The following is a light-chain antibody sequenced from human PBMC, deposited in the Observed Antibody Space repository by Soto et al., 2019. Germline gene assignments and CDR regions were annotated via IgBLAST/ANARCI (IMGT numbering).Light chain of an antibody. V-gene: IGKV3-11*01. CDR1: QSVSSD. CDR2: EAS. J-gene: IGKJ4*01. Sequence: EIVLTQSPATLSLSPGERATLSCRASQSVSSDLAWYQQKPGQAPRLLIYEASNRATGIPARFSGSGSGTDFTLTISSLEPEDFAVYYCQQRSNWPPLTFGGGTKVEIK. CDR3: QQRSNWPPLT.